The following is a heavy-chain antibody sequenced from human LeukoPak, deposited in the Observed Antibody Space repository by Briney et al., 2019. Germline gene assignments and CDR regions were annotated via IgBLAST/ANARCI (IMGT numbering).Heavy chain of an antibody. CDR2: ISWNSGSI. Sequence: PGGSLRLSCAASGFTFDDYAMHWVRQAPGKGLEWVSGISWNSGSIGYADSVKGRFTISRDNAKNSLYLQMNSLRAEDTALYYCAKDREVVAANYSDYWGQGTLVTVSS. V-gene: IGHV3-9*01. D-gene: IGHD2-15*01. J-gene: IGHJ4*02. CDR1: GFTFDDYA. CDR3: AKDREVVAANYSDY.